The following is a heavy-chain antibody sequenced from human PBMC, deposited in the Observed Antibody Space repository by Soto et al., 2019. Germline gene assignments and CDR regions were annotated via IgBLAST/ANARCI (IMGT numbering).Heavy chain of an antibody. Sequence: SETLSLTCAVSGYSITNGDYWGWIRQPPGKGLEWIASIYYSGSTYYSPSLKSRVTISVDTSKNQFSLKLTSVIAADTAFYYCARNLTMTRGGAFDIWGQGTMVTGSS. CDR2: IYYSGST. CDR1: GYSITNGDY. J-gene: IGHJ3*02. D-gene: IGHD3-10*01. CDR3: ARNLTMTRGGAFDI. V-gene: IGHV4-38-2*01.